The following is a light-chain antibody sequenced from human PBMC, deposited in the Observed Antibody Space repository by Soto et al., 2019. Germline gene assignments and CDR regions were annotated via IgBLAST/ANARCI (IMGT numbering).Light chain of an antibody. V-gene: IGLV1-40*01. J-gene: IGLJ1*01. CDR1: SSNIGAGYD. Sequence: QSVLTQPPSVSGAPGQRVTISCTGSSSNIGAGYDVHWYQQLPGTAPKLLIYGNSNRPSGVPDRFSGSKSGTSASLAITGLQAEDEADYYCQSYDSSRSYVFGTGTKVTLL. CDR2: GNS. CDR3: QSYDSSRSYV.